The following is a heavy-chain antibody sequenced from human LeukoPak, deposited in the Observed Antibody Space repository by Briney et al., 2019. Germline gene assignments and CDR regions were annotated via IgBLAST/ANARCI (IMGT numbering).Heavy chain of an antibody. D-gene: IGHD3-10*01. V-gene: IGHV1-2*02. CDR2: INPNSGGT. CDR1: GYTFTGYY. CDR3: ARDAITRGIIDY. Sequence: ASVKASCKASGYTFTGYYMHWVRQAPGQGLEWMGWINPNSGGTNYAQKFQGRVTMTSDTSVSTAYMELSRLRSDDTAVYYCARDAITRGIIDYWGQGTLVTVSS. J-gene: IGHJ4*02.